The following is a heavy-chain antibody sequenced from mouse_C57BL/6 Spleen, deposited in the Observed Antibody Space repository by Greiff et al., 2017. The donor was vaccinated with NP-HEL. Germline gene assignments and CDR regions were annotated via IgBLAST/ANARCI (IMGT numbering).Heavy chain of an antibody. CDR2: INPNNGGT. CDR1: GYTFTDYY. V-gene: IGHV1-26*01. D-gene: IGHD2-4*01. CDR3: ARQPYYDYDHFDY. Sequence: VQLQQSGPELVKPGASVKISCKASGYTFTDYYMNWVKQSHGKSLEWIGDINPNNGGTSYNQKFKGKATLTVDKSSSTAYMELRSLTSEDSAVYYCARQPYYDYDHFDYWGQGTTLTVSS. J-gene: IGHJ2*01.